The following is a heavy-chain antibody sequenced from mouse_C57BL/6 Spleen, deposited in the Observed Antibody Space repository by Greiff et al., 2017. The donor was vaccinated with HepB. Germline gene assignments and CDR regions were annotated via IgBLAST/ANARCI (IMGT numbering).Heavy chain of an antibody. CDR1: GYTFTSYW. V-gene: IGHV1-74*01. D-gene: IGHD2-1*01. J-gene: IGHJ3*01. CDR3: AIDFGNSAWFAY. CDR2: IHPSDSDT. Sequence: QVQLQQPGAELVKPGASVKVSCKASGYTFTSYWMHWVKQRPGQGLEWIGRIHPSDSDTNYNQKFKGPATVTVDKSSSTAYMQLSSLASEDSAVYYGAIDFGNSAWFAYWGQGTLVTVSA.